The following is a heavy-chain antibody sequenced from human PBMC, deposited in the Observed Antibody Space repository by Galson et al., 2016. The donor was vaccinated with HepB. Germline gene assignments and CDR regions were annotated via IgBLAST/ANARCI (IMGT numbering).Heavy chain of an antibody. V-gene: IGHV3-30*18. CDR3: ANARGYGDYNYFYYYGMDV. J-gene: IGHJ6*04. CDR1: GFIFRSYG. Sequence: SLRLSCAASGFIFRSYGMHWVRQAPGKGLEWVAVISYEGSNKYYADSVKGRFTISRDNSKNTLYLQMNSLRAADSAVYYCANARGYGDYNYFYYYGMDVWGYGTTVTVSS. CDR2: ISYEGSNK. D-gene: IGHD4-17*01.